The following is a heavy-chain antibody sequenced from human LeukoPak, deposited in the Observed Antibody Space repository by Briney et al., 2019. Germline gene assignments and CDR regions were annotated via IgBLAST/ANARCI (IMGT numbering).Heavy chain of an antibody. V-gene: IGHV4-34*01. CDR1: GESFSGYY. J-gene: IGHJ5*02. Sequence: SETLSLTCAVYGESFSGYYWSWIRQPPGKGLEWIGEINHSGSTNYNPSLKSRVTISVDTSKNQFSLKLSSVTAADTAVYYCARGPHYYGSGSYYRPSGWFDPWGQGTLVTVSS. CDR2: INHSGST. CDR3: ARGPHYYGSGSYYRPSGWFDP. D-gene: IGHD3-10*01.